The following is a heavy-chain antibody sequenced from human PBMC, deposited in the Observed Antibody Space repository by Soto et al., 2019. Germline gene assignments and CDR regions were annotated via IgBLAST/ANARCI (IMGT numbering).Heavy chain of an antibody. J-gene: IGHJ6*02. D-gene: IGHD5-18*01. CDR1: GFTFSSYA. Sequence: GGSLRLSXSASGFTFSSYAMHWVRQAPGKGLESVSAISSHGGSRYYADSVKGRFTISRDNYKNTLHLQMRSLRTEDTAVYYCVKDLFTCVQLWSQAPDYYYIMDVWGQGTTVTVSS. CDR3: VKDLFTCVQLWSQAPDYYYIMDV. CDR2: ISSHGGSR. V-gene: IGHV3-64D*06.